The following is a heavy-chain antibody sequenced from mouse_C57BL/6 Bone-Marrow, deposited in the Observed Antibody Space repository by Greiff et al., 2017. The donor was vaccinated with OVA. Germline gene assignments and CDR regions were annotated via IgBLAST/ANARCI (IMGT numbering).Heavy chain of an antibody. CDR1: GYTFTSYG. D-gene: IGHD1-1*01. V-gene: IGHV1-81*01. CDR2: IYPRSGNT. Sequence: QVQLQQSGAELARPGASVKLSCKASGYTFTSYGISWVKQRTGQGLEWIGEIYPRSGNTYYNEKFKGKATLTADKSSSTAYMELRSLTSEDSAVYFCARGEYYGLYDMDYWGKGTSVTVSS. J-gene: IGHJ4*01. CDR3: ARGEYYGLYDMDY.